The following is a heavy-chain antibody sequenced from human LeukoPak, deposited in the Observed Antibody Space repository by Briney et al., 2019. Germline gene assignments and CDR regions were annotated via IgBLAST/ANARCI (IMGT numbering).Heavy chain of an antibody. CDR1: GFTFNDYV. D-gene: IGHD6-19*01. V-gene: IGHV7-4-1*01. CDR3: VRARRGTVAGLDY. Sequence: ASVKVSCKTSGFTFNDYVMNWVRQAPGQGLQWMGWINTNTGDPTYAQGFRGRFFFSLDSSLTTTYLQISTLEPGDTAVYSCVRARRGTVAGLDYWGQGTLVTVSS. CDR2: INTNTGDP. J-gene: IGHJ4*02.